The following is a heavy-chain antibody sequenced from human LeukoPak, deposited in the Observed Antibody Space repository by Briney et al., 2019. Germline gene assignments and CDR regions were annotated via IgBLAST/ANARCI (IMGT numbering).Heavy chain of an antibody. D-gene: IGHD3-3*01. CDR2: VHLDGRT. CDR1: GFTFSDCA. V-gene: IGHV4-4*02. CDR3: AREGDFYRPLDY. Sequence: GSLRLSCAASGFTFSDCAMTWVRQAPGKGLEWIGEVHLDGRTNYNPSLKSRLIMSVDLPENHISLKLTSVTAADTAVYYCAREGDFYRPLDYSGQGTLVTVSS. J-gene: IGHJ4*02.